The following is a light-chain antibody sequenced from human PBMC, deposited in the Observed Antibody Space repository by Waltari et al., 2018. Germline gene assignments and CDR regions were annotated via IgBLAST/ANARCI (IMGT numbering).Light chain of an antibody. Sequence: DIQLTQSPSSLSASEGDSVTITCRASQNIRSYLNLYQQSPGTAPNLLIYGASSLQSGIPSRFSGSGYGTDFTLTISSLPPEDFTTYYCQQGYTAPLTFGGGTKLEIK. CDR2: GAS. J-gene: IGKJ4*01. CDR1: QNIRSY. V-gene: IGKV1-39*01. CDR3: QQGYTAPLT.